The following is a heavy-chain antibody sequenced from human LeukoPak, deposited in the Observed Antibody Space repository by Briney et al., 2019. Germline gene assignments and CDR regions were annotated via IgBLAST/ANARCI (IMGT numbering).Heavy chain of an antibody. CDR1: RFTFSKAW. Sequence: PGGSLRLSCAASRFTFSKAWMTWVRQAPGKGLEWVGRIKSKTDGETTDYGAPVQGRFAILREDAKNTLYLEMNSLKTEDTGVYYCTTGVEKWGQGTRVIVSS. CDR2: IKSKTDGETT. V-gene: IGHV3-15*01. J-gene: IGHJ4*02. CDR3: TTGVEK. D-gene: IGHD3-3*01.